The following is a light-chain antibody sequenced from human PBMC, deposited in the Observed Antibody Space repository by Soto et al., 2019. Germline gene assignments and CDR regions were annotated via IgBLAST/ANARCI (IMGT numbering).Light chain of an antibody. CDR2: GAS. Sequence: EILLTQSPGTLSLSPGERATLSCRASQTVSSSYLAWYQQKPGQAPRLLIYGASTRATDIPDRFIGSGSGTDFTLTISRLEPEDFAVFYCQQSVNSPYTFGQGTKVEIK. CDR3: QQSVNSPYT. J-gene: IGKJ2*01. CDR1: QTVSSSY. V-gene: IGKV3-20*01.